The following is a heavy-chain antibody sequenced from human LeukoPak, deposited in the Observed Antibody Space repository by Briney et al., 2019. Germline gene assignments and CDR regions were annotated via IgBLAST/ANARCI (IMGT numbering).Heavy chain of an antibody. CDR1: GGSLSSYY. D-gene: IGHD4-23*01. J-gene: IGHJ5*02. Sequence: SETLSLTCTVSGGSLSSYYWSWIRQPPGKGLEWIGYIYYSGSTNYNPSLKSRVTISVDTSKNQFSLKLSSVTAADTAVYYCAREGADYGGNWFDPWGQGTLVTVSS. V-gene: IGHV4-59*01. CDR2: IYYSGST. CDR3: AREGADYGGNWFDP.